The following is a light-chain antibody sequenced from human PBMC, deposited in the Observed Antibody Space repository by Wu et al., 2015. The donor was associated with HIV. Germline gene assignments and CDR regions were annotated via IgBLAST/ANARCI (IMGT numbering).Light chain of an antibody. J-gene: IGKJ1*01. CDR3: QQYNYLWT. CDR1: QSIDRW. Sequence: EIQMTQSPSSLSASVGDRVTITCRASQSIDRWLAWYQQKPGKAPKVLIYEASTLESGVPSRFSGSRSGTEFTLTISSLQPDDLGTYYCQQYNYLWTFGQGTKVEIK. V-gene: IGKV1-5*03. CDR2: EAS.